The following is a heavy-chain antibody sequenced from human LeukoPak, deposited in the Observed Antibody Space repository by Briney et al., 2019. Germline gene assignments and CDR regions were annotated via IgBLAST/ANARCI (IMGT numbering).Heavy chain of an antibody. D-gene: IGHD6-19*01. CDR3: ARQDGYSSGWFPLPDWYFDL. V-gene: IGHV4-59*01. CDR1: GGSISSYY. CDR2: IYYSGSS. Sequence: SETLSLTCIVSGGSISSYYWSWIRQPPGKGLEWIGYIYYSGSSNYNPSLKSRVTISVDTSKNQFSLKLSSVTAADTAVYYCARQDGYSSGWFPLPDWYFDLWGRGTLVTVSS. J-gene: IGHJ2*01.